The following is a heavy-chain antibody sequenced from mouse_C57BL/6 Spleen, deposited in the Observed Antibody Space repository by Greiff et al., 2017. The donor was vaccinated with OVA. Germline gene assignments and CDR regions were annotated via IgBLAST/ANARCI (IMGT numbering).Heavy chain of an antibody. CDR1: GYTFTSYW. CDR3: AREGYYGSSLYAMDY. Sequence: EVQLQQSGTVLARPGASVKMSCKTSGYTFTSYWMHWVKQRPGQGLEWIGAIYPGNSDTSYNQKFKGKAKLTAVTSASTAYMELSSLTSEDSAVYYCAREGYYGSSLYAMDYWGQGTSVTVSS. V-gene: IGHV1-5*01. D-gene: IGHD1-1*01. J-gene: IGHJ4*01. CDR2: IYPGNSDT.